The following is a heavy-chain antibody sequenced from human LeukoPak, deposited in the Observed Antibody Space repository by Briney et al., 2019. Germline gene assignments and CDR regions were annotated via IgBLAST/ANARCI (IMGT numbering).Heavy chain of an antibody. CDR3: ARSPVRLLEWFVEVPGHYGMDV. D-gene: IGHD3-3*01. J-gene: IGHJ6*02. CDR2: IYYSGST. CDR1: GGSISSSSYY. V-gene: IGHV4-39*01. Sequence: PSETLFLTCTVSGGSISSSSYYWGWIRQRPGKGLEWIGSIYYSGSTYYNPSLKSRVTISVDTSKNQFSLKLSSVTAADTAVYYCARSPVRLLEWFVEVPGHYGMDVWGQGTTVTVSS.